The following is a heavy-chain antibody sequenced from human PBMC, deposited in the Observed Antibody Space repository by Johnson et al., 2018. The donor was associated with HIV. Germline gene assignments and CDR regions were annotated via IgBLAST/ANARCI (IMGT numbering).Heavy chain of an antibody. D-gene: IGHD6-6*01. J-gene: IGHJ3*02. Sequence: VQLVESGGGLVKPGGSLRLSCAASGFTFSDAWMTWVRQAPGKGLEWVGRIKSNTDGGTTDYAAPVKGRFTISRDDSKNTLYLQMNSLKTEDTAVYLCSSDAFDIWGQGTMVTVSS. CDR2: IKSNTDGGTT. V-gene: IGHV3-15*01. CDR3: SSDAFDI. CDR1: GFTFSDAW.